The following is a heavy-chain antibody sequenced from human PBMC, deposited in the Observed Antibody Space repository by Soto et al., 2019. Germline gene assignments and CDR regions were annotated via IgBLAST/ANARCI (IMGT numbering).Heavy chain of an antibody. CDR2: INHSRNS. J-gene: IGHJ5*02. D-gene: IGHD1-26*01. Sequence: QVQLQQWGAGLLKPSEDLSLSCAVYGGSFRGYYWSWIRQPPGKGLEWIGEINHSRNSNYNPSLKSRVTISVDTSKNQFSLKLSSVTAADTAVYYCARYGGATGGYFAWGQGILVTVSS. CDR1: GGSFRGYY. CDR3: ARYGGATGGYFA. V-gene: IGHV4-34*01.